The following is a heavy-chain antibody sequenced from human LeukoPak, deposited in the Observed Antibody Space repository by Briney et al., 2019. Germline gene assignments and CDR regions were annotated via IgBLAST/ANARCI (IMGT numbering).Heavy chain of an antibody. V-gene: IGHV1-69*04. CDR1: GGTFSSYA. Sequence: GSSVKVSCKASGGTFSSYAISWVRQAPGQGLEWIGRIIPILGIANYAQQFQGRVTITADKSTSTAYMELSSLRSEDTAVYYCARGAVRGVISPGDVWGQGTPVTVSS. CDR2: IIPILGIA. J-gene: IGHJ6*02. D-gene: IGHD3-10*01. CDR3: ARGAVRGVISPGDV.